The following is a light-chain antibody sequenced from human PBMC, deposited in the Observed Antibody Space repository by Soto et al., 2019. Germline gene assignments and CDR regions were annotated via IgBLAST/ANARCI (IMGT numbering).Light chain of an antibody. Sequence: EIVMTQSPATLSVSPGERATLSCRASQSVSSNLAWYQQIPGQAPRLLIYGASTRGTGIPARFSGSGSGTEFTLTISSLQSEDFAVYYCQQDNNWPQTFGQGTKVEIK. CDR2: GAS. V-gene: IGKV3-15*01. CDR1: QSVSSN. J-gene: IGKJ1*01. CDR3: QQDNNWPQT.